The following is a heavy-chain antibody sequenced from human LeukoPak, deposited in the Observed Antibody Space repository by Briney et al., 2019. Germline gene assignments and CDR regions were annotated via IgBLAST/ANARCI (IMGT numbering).Heavy chain of an antibody. CDR1: GGSISSSSYY. V-gene: IGHV4-39*01. J-gene: IGHJ4*02. CDR3: ARHSSSWFDY. CDR2: IYYSGST. Sequence: SETLSLTCTVSGGSISSSSYYWGWIRQPPGKGLEWVGSIYYSGSTYYNPSLKSRVTISVDTSKNQFSLKLSSVTAADTAVYYSARHSSSWFDYWGQGTLVTASS. D-gene: IGHD6-13*01.